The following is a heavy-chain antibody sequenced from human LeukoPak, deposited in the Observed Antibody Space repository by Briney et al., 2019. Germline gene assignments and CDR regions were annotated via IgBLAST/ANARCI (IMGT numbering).Heavy chain of an antibody. CDR3: ARAPNYDFWSGYYPYYYYYYMDV. Sequence: SQTLSLTCTVSGGSISSGSYYWSWIRQPAGKGLEWIGRIYTSGSTNYNPPLKSRVTISVDTSKNQFSLKLSSVTAADTAVYYCARAPNYDFWSGYYPYYYYYYMDVWGKGTTVTVSS. CDR1: GGSISSGSYY. D-gene: IGHD3-3*01. V-gene: IGHV4-61*02. CDR2: IYTSGST. J-gene: IGHJ6*03.